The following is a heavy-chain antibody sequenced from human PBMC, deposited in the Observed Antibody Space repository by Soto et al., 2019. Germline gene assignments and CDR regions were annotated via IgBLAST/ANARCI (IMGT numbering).Heavy chain of an antibody. CDR2: ISYDGSNK. CDR1: GFTFSSYG. Sequence: GGSLRLSCAASGFTFSSYGMHWVRQAPGKGLEWVAVISYDGSNKYYADSVKGRFTISRDNSKNTLYLQMNSLRAEDTAVYYCAVFVRGVGNWFDPWGQGTLVTAPQ. D-gene: IGHD2-8*01. J-gene: IGHJ5*02. V-gene: IGHV3-30*03. CDR3: AVFVRGVGNWFDP.